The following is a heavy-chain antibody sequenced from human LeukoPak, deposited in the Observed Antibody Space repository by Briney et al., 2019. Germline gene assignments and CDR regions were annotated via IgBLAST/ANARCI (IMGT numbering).Heavy chain of an antibody. D-gene: IGHD7-27*01. V-gene: IGHV1-2*06. CDR3: ALSLLGIDYFDY. Sequence: ASVKVSCKASGYTFTGYYMHWVRQAPGQGLEWMGRINPNSGGTNYAQKFQGRVTMTRDTSTSTAYIELSRLRSDDTAVYYCALSLLGIDYFDYWGQGTLVTVSS. J-gene: IGHJ4*02. CDR2: INPNSGGT. CDR1: GYTFTGYY.